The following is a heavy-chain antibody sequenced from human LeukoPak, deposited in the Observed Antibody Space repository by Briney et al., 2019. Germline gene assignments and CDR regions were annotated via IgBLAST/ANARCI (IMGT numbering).Heavy chain of an antibody. Sequence: GASVKVSCKATGGTFSSYAISWVRQAPGQGLEWMGRIIPILGIANYAQKFQGRVTITADKSTSTAYMELSSLRSEDTAVYYCARDRGGMVATGGPFDPWGQGTLVTVSS. J-gene: IGHJ5*02. CDR2: IIPILGIA. D-gene: IGHD5-12*01. CDR1: GGTFSSYA. V-gene: IGHV1-69*04. CDR3: ARDRGGMVATGGPFDP.